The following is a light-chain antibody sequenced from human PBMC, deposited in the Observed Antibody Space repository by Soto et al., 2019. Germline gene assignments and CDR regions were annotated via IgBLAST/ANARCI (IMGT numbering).Light chain of an antibody. CDR2: EVT. CDR3: SSYAGSSSFPYV. Sequence: QSALTQPASVSGSPGQSITISCTGTSSDIGAYNYVSWFQQHPGKAPKLIIYEVTNRPSGVSNRFSGSKSGNTASLTISGLQAEDEADYYCSSYAGSSSFPYVFGTGTKLTVL. CDR1: SSDIGAYNY. J-gene: IGLJ1*01. V-gene: IGLV2-14*01.